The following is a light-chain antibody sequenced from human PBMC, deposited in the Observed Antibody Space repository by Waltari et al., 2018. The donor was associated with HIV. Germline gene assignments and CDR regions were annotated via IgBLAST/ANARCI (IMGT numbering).Light chain of an antibody. CDR1: KLGNKS. Sequence: SYELPQPPSVSVSPGQTASITCSGDKLGNKSACWYHQKAGQSPVLVIYQGTKRPSGIPERFSGSNSGNTATLTISGTQALDEAHYYCQAWDTSTASVVFGGGTKLTVL. V-gene: IGLV3-1*01. CDR3: QAWDTSTASVV. J-gene: IGLJ2*01. CDR2: QGT.